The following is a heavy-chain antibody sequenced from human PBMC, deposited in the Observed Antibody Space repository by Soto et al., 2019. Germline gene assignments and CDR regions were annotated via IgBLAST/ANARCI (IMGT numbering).Heavy chain of an antibody. V-gene: IGHV2-5*02. CDR3: AHRVLRTVFGLVTTTAIYFDF. J-gene: IGHJ4*02. CDR1: GFSLTTSGVG. D-gene: IGHD3-3*01. Sequence: QITLNESGPTQVNPRQTLTLTCTFSGFSLTTSGVGVGWISQSPGKAPGWLALIYWDDDKRYSPSLKSRLTITKDTSKNQVVLTMADLDPADTATYYCAHRVLRTVFGLVTTTAIYFDFWGQGTPVAVSS. CDR2: IYWDDDK.